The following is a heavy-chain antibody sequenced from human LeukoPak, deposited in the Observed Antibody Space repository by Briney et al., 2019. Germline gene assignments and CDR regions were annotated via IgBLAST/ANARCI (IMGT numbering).Heavy chain of an antibody. V-gene: IGHV5-51*01. CDR2: IYPGDSDA. Sequence: GESLKISCKGSGYSFTNYWIGWVRQMPGKGLEWMGIIYPGDSDARYSPSFQGQVTISADKSISTAYLQWSSLKASDTAMYYCARGYGSGSYPNWFDPWGQGTLVTVSS. CDR3: ARGYGSGSYPNWFDP. D-gene: IGHD3-10*01. CDR1: GYSFTNYW. J-gene: IGHJ5*02.